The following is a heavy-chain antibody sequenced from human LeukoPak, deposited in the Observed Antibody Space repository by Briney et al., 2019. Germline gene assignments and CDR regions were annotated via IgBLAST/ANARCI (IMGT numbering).Heavy chain of an antibody. V-gene: IGHV4-61*02. D-gene: IGHD3-10*01. CDR1: GGSISSGNYH. CDR3: ARVEEGYGSGRRENYYYMDV. J-gene: IGHJ6*03. CDR2: IYTSGGT. Sequence: SETLSLTCTVSGGSISSGNYHWSWFRQPAGNGLEWIGRIYTSGGTNYNPSLKSRVTISVDTSKNQFSLKLSSVTAADTAVYYCARVEEGYGSGRRENYYYMDVWGKGTTVTISS.